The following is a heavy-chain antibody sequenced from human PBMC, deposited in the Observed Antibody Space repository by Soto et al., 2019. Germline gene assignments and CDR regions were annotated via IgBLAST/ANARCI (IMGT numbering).Heavy chain of an antibody. CDR1: GVTCVDGG. D-gene: IGHD2-15*01. Sequence: GRSMRLPRTFAGVTCVDGGVSFVSQDPGKGLEWVGRIKSKIAGRTTDYSAPVKGRFNISRDDSKNTLYLQMDSLISEDTAVYYCTTDSTQTFCDGGTCYSVQTKSHGSWGQRPLVTVSS. CDR3: TTDSTQTFCDGGTCYSVQTKSHGS. CDR2: IKSKIAGRTT. V-gene: IGHV3-15*01. J-gene: IGHJ5*02.